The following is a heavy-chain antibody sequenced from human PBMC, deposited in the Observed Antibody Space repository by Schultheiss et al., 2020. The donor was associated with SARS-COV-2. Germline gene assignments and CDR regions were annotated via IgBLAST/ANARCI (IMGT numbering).Heavy chain of an antibody. J-gene: IGHJ4*02. CDR3: TTEGYYDSSGYY. CDR2: ISSSGSTR. D-gene: IGHD3-22*01. CDR1: GFTFSSYA. Sequence: AGSLRLSCAASGFTFSSYAMHWVRQAPGKGLEWVSYISSSGSTRYYADSVKGRFTISRDNSKNTLYLQMNSLRAEDTAVYYCTTEGYYDSSGYYWGQGTLVTVSS. V-gene: IGHV3-48*01.